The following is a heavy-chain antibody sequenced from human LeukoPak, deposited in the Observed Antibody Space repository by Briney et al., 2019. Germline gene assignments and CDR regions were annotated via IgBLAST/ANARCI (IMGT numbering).Heavy chain of an antibody. V-gene: IGHV4-39*07. CDR3: ARAIIRYGDYDEDWFDP. CDR2: IYYSGST. Sequence: PSETLSLTCTVSGGSISSSSYYWGWIRQPPGKGLEWIVSIYYSGSTYYNLSLMSRVTISVDTSKNQFSLKLSSVTAADTAVYYCARAIIRYGDYDEDWFDPWGQGTLVTVSS. CDR1: GGSISSSSYY. J-gene: IGHJ5*02. D-gene: IGHD4-17*01.